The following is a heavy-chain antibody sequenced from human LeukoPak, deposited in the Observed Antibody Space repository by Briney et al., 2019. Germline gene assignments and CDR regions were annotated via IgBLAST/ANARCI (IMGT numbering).Heavy chain of an antibody. CDR2: ISSSGKTV. Sequence: GGSLRLSCAASGFTFRSYEMDWVRQAPGKGLEWVSYISSSGKTVSYADSVKGRFTISRDNAKNSLYLQMNSLRAEDTAVYYCARGSVGAAVGLSWGQGTLVTVS. J-gene: IGHJ4*02. D-gene: IGHD6-13*01. V-gene: IGHV3-48*03. CDR1: GFTFRSYE. CDR3: ARGSVGAAVGLS.